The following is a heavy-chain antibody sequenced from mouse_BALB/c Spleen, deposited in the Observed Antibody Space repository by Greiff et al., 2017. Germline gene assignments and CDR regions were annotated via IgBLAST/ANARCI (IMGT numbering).Heavy chain of an antibody. V-gene: IGHV14-3*02. CDR1: GFNIKDTY. Sequence: VQLKESGAELVKPGASVKLSCTASGFNIKDTYMHWVKQRPEQGLEWIGRIDPANGNTKYDPKFQGKATITADTSSNTAYLQLSSLTSEDTAVYYCARFGNWDWFAYWGQGTLVTVSA. D-gene: IGHD4-1*01. CDR2: IDPANGNT. CDR3: ARFGNWDWFAY. J-gene: IGHJ3*01.